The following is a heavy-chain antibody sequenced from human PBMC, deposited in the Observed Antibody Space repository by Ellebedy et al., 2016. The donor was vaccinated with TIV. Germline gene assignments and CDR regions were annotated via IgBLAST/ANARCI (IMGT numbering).Heavy chain of an antibody. D-gene: IGHD6-19*01. CDR1: GFTFSSYS. Sequence: GGSLRLXXAASGFTFSSYSMNRVRHAPGKGLEWVSSISSSSSYIYYADSVKGRFTISRDNAKNSLYLQMNSLRAEDTAVYYCARDRIAVAGTTLDYWGQGTLVTVSS. V-gene: IGHV3-21*01. CDR2: ISSSSSYI. CDR3: ARDRIAVAGTTLDY. J-gene: IGHJ4*02.